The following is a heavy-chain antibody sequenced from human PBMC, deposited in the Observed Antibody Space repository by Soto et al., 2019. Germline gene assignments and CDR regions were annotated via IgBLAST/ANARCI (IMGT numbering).Heavy chain of an antibody. J-gene: IGHJ3*02. D-gene: IGHD2-2*01. Sequence: SVKVSCKASGGTFSSYAISWVRQAPGQGLEWMGGIIPIFGTANYAQKFQGRVTMTRNTSISTAYMELSSLRSEDTAVYYCARGKLYCISTSCYGIYDILTGPEGSDAFDIWGQGTMVTVSS. CDR2: IIPIFGTA. V-gene: IGHV1-69*05. CDR1: GGTFSSYA. CDR3: ARGKLYCISTSCYGIYDILTGPEGSDAFDI.